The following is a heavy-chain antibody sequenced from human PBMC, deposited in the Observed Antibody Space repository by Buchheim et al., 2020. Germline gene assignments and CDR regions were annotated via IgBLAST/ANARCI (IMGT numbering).Heavy chain of an antibody. CDR1: GFTFSSYA. Sequence: QVQLVESGGGVVQPGRSLRLSCAASGFTFSSYAMHWVRQAPGKGLEWVAVISYDGSNKYYADSVKGRFTISRDNSKNTLYLLMNSLRAEDTAVYYCARDGGEDDAFDIWGQGT. CDR2: ISYDGSNK. CDR3: ARDGGEDDAFDI. V-gene: IGHV3-30*04. D-gene: IGHD2-21*01. J-gene: IGHJ3*02.